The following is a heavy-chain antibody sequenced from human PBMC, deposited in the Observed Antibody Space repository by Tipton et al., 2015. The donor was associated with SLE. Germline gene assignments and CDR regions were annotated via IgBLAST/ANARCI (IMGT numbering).Heavy chain of an antibody. V-gene: IGHV4-4*02. CDR1: GGSISSSNY. D-gene: IGHD1-26*01. J-gene: IGHJ3*02. CDR3: ARHSGSYTDAFDI. Sequence: SLRLSCAVSGGSISSSNYWSWIRQPPGKGLEWIGEINHSGSTNYNPSLKSRVTISVDTSKNQFSLKLSSVTAADTAVYYCARHSGSYTDAFDIWGQGTMATVSS. CDR2: INHSGST.